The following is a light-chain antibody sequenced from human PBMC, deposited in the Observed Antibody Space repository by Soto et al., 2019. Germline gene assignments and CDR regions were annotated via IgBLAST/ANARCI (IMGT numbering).Light chain of an antibody. Sequence: QSALTQPASVSGSPGQSITISCTGTSSDIGSYNYVSWYQQHPGKAPKLIISDVSNRPSGVSNRFSGSKSGNTASLIISGLQAEDEGDYYCSSYRTSSTPLVFGTGTKHTVL. J-gene: IGLJ1*01. CDR2: DVS. CDR1: SSDIGSYNY. CDR3: SSYRTSSTPLV. V-gene: IGLV2-14*03.